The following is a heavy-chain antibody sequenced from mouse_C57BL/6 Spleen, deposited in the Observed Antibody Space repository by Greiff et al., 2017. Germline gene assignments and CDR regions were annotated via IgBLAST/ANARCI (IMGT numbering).Heavy chain of an antibody. CDR1: GFTFSSYT. CDR3: ARQIGYYYGSSYAMDY. Sequence: EVKLVESGGGLVKPGGSLKLSCAASGFTFSSYTMSWVRQTPEKRLEWVATISGGGGNTYYPDSVKGRFTISRDNAKNTLYLQMSSLRSEDTALYYCARQIGYYYGSSYAMDYWGQGTSVTVSS. V-gene: IGHV5-9*01. J-gene: IGHJ4*01. D-gene: IGHD1-1*01. CDR2: ISGGGGNT.